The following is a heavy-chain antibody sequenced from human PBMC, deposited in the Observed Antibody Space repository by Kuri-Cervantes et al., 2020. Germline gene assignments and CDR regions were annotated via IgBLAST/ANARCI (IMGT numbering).Heavy chain of an antibody. Sequence: SVKVSCKASGGTFSSYAISWVRQAPGQGLEWMGGIIPIFGTANYAQKFQGRVTITTDESTSTAYMELSSLRSDDTAVYYCARGSPPRYCSGGSCYGWFDPWGQGTLVTVSS. CDR2: IIPIFGTA. J-gene: IGHJ5*02. CDR1: GGTFSSYA. D-gene: IGHD2-15*01. CDR3: ARGSPPRYCSGGSCYGWFDP. V-gene: IGHV1-69*05.